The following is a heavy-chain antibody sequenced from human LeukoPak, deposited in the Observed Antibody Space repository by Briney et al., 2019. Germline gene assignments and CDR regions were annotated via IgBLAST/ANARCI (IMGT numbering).Heavy chain of an antibody. J-gene: IGHJ4*02. V-gene: IGHV3-53*01. Sequence: GGSLRLSCAASGFTVSSNYMSWVRQAPGKGLEWVSVIYSGGGTYHADSVKGRFTISRDNSKNTLYLQMNSLRAEDTAVYYCAREVLVRAMDHWGQGTQATVSS. D-gene: IGHD1-26*01. CDR2: IYSGGGT. CDR1: GFTVSSNY. CDR3: AREVLVRAMDH.